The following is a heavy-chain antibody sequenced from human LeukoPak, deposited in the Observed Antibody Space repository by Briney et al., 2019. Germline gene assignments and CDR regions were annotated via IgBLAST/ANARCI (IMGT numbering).Heavy chain of an antibody. CDR3: ARVKTVLSGWFDY. Sequence: GGSLRLSCAASGFTFSSYSMNWVRQAPGKGLEWVSSISSSSSYIYYADSVKGRFTISRDNAENSLYLQMNSLRAEDTAVYYCARVKTVLSGWFDYWGQGTLVTVSS. CDR1: GFTFSSYS. V-gene: IGHV3-21*01. D-gene: IGHD6-19*01. J-gene: IGHJ4*02. CDR2: ISSSSSYI.